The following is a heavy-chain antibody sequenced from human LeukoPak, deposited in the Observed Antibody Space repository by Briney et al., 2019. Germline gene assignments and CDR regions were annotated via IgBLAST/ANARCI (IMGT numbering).Heavy chain of an antibody. CDR2: ISSSGGTI. CDR1: GFTFSSYA. J-gene: IGHJ3*02. Sequence: GGSLRLSCAASGFTFSSYAMSWIRQAPGKGLEWVSYISSSGGTIYYADSVKGRFTISRDNAKNSLYLQMNSLRAEDTAVYYCARDRASPRIRLGELSLYREGSAFDIWGQGTMVTVSS. D-gene: IGHD3-16*02. V-gene: IGHV3-11*01. CDR3: ARDRASPRIRLGELSLYREGSAFDI.